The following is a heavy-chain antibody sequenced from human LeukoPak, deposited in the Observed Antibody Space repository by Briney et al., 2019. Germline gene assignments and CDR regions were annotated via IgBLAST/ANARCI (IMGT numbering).Heavy chain of an antibody. CDR1: GLTFSSYA. V-gene: IGHV3-23*01. CDR3: ARDYSNDNYYYYYMDV. CDR2: ISGSGGST. Sequence: PGGSLRLSCAASGLTFSSYAMSWVRQAPGKGLEWVSAISGSGGSTYYADSVKGRFTISRDNSKNTLYLQMNSLRAEDTAVYYCARDYSNDNYYYYYMDVWGKGTTVTVSS. D-gene: IGHD4-11*01. J-gene: IGHJ6*03.